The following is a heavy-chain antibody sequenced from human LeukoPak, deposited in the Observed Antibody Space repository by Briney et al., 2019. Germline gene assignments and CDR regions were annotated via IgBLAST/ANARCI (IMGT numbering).Heavy chain of an antibody. Sequence: ASVKVSCKPSGYTFTNYPLNWVRQAPGQGLEWMGWINTNTGNPTYAQGFTGRFVFSLDTSVSTAYLQISSLKAEDTAVYYCARDVSYYDSSGPPGGAFDIWGQGTMVTVSS. J-gene: IGHJ3*02. D-gene: IGHD3-22*01. CDR1: GYTFTNYP. V-gene: IGHV7-4-1*02. CDR2: INTNTGNP. CDR3: ARDVSYYDSSGPPGGAFDI.